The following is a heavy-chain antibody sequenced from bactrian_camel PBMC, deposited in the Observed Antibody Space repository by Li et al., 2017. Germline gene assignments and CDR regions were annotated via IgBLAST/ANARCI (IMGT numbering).Heavy chain of an antibody. D-gene: IGHD2*01. CDR1: GFTPMNHC. CDR3: AADRFNLQLSRYYTN. J-gene: IGHJ4*01. CDR2: IDKSGAT. Sequence: LVESGGGSVQTGGSLRLSCAGSGFTPMNHCMGWFRQAPGKEREGVAAIDKSGATTYAGSLQGRFTISKDNAENTLYLQMNNLSPEDTAMYYCAADRFNLQLSRYYTNWGRGTQVTVS. V-gene: IGHV3S26*01.